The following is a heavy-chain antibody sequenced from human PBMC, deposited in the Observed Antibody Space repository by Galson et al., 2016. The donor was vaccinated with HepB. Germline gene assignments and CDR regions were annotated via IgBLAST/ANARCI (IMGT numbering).Heavy chain of an antibody. J-gene: IGHJ5*02. Sequence: SVKVSCKASGDTFNRYAITWVRQAPGQGPEWMGRIIPYLGVANYTHKFQGRVTITANQSTSTAYMELANLTSDDTAVYYCARGSIVVVPPAIGWFDPWGQGTLVTVSS. V-gene: IGHV1-69*10. CDR1: GDTFNRYA. D-gene: IGHD2-2*01. CDR3: ARGSIVVVPPAIGWFDP. CDR2: IIPYLGVA.